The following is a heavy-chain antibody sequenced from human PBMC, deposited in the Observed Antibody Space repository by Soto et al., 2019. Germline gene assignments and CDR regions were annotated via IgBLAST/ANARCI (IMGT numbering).Heavy chain of an antibody. CDR1: GYTFANYW. V-gene: IGHV5-51*01. D-gene: IGHD2-15*01. Sequence: GESLKISCEASGYTFANYWIGWVRQMPGKGLEWMGIIYPGDSDTRYSPSFQGQVTISADKSISTAYLQWSSLKASDTAMYYCARRNLAATGPYYYYYGMDVWGQGTTVTVSS. CDR2: IYPGDSDT. J-gene: IGHJ6*02. CDR3: ARRNLAATGPYYYYYGMDV.